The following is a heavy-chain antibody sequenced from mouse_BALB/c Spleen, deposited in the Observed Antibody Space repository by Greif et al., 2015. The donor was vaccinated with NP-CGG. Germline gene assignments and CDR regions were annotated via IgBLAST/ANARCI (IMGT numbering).Heavy chain of an antibody. CDR3: ARGRTTVVATPSAY. J-gene: IGHJ3*01. V-gene: IGHV5-6-5*01. CDR2: ISSGGST. Sequence: EVKVEESGGGLVKPGGSLKLSCAASGFTFSSYAMSWVRQTPEKRLEWVASISSGGSTYYPDSVKGRFTISRDNARNILYLQMSSLRSEDTAMYYCARGRTTVVATPSAYWGQGTLVTVSA. CDR1: GFTFSSYA. D-gene: IGHD1-1*01.